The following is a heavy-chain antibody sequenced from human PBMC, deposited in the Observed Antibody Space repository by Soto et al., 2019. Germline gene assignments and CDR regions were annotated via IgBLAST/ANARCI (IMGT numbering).Heavy chain of an antibody. CDR1: GFSFSNAW. CDR3: TTDRDPNSRRLAFDP. Sequence: PXVCLRLSCAACGFSFSNAWVSWFRQAPGKGLEWVGRIKRKSDGWTTEYAAPVKGRFTISRDDSKNTVYLQMNSLKTEDTAVYHCTTDRDPNSRRLAFDPCGQRTLVTVSS. CDR2: IKRKSDGWTT. V-gene: IGHV3-15*01. J-gene: IGHJ5*02. D-gene: IGHD6-13*01.